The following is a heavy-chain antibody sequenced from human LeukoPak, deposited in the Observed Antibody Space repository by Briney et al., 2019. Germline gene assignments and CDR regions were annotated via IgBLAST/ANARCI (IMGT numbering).Heavy chain of an antibody. V-gene: IGHV3-49*03. CDR2: IRSKPDGETI. CDR1: GFTFGDYA. CDR3: TAGWYFDL. J-gene: IGHJ2*01. Sequence: QPGRSLRLSCTASGFTFGDYAMSWFRQAPGKGLEWVGFIRSKPDGETIEYAAPVKGRFSISRDDSKNTVYLQMNSLRTEDTAVYYCTAGWYFDLWGRGTLVTVSS.